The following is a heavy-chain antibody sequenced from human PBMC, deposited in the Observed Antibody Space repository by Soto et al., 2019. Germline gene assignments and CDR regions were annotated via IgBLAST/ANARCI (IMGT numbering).Heavy chain of an antibody. V-gene: IGHV1-69*01. J-gene: IGHJ3*02. CDR1: GGTFSSYA. CDR3: ASAHGDYADVRYDAFDI. Sequence: QVQLVQSGAEVKKPGSSVKVSCKASGGTFSSYAISWVRQAPGQGLEWMGGIIPIFGTANYAQKFQGRVTITADESTSTAYREMSSLRSEDTAVYYCASAHGDYADVRYDAFDIWGQGTMVTVSS. CDR2: IIPIFGTA. D-gene: IGHD4-17*01.